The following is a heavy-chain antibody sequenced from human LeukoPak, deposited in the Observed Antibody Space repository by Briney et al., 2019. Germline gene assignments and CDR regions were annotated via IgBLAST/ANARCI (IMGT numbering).Heavy chain of an antibody. CDR2: INPSGGST. J-gene: IGHJ6*03. CDR3: ARVVYERGYYMDV. D-gene: IGHD3-10*02. CDR1: GYTFTSYY. V-gene: IGHV1-46*01. Sequence: GASVKVSCKASGYTFTSYYMHWVRQAPGQGLEWMGIINPSGGSTSYAQKFQGRVTMTRDMSTSTVYMELSSLRSEDTAVYYCARVVYERGYYMDVWGKGTTVTVSS.